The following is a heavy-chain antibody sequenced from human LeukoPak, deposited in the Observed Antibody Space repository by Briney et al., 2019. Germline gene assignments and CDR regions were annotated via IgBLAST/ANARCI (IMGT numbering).Heavy chain of an antibody. CDR2: ISRSSETI. J-gene: IGHJ5*02. CDR1: GFTFSSSS. D-gene: IGHD6-19*01. Sequence: GGSLRLSCAASGFTFSSSSMNWVRQAPGKGLEWVSYISRSSETICYADSVKGRFTISRDNAKNSLYLEMNSLRPEDTAVYYCAREGQSSTWGQGTLVTVSS. CDR3: AREGQSST. V-gene: IGHV3-48*01.